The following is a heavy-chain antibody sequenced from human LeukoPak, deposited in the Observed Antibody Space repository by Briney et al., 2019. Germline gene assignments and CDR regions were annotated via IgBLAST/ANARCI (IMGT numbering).Heavy chain of an antibody. CDR1: GGTFSSYA. CDR3: AREPPVDGYNQTADCWDY. V-gene: IGHV1-69*05. D-gene: IGHD5-24*01. Sequence: ASVKVSCKASGGTFSSYAISWVRQAPGQGLEWMGGIIPIFGTANYAQKLQGRVTMTTDTSTSTAYMELRSLRSDDTAVYYCAREPPVDGYNQTADCWDYWGQGTLVTVSS. J-gene: IGHJ4*02. CDR2: IIPIFGTA.